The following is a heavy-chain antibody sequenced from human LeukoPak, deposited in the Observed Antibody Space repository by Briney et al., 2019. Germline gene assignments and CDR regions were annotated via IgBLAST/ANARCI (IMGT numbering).Heavy chain of an antibody. CDR1: GGSISTYY. Sequence: SETLSLTCTVPGGSISTYYWSWIRQPPGKGLELIAYISYSGSTNYNPSLNSRVIISVDTSKNQFSLKLSSVTAVDTAVYFCARGARYYDGSGYPAYYFDYWGQGTLVTVSS. J-gene: IGHJ4*02. D-gene: IGHD3-22*01. CDR2: ISYSGST. CDR3: ARGARYYDGSGYPAYYFDY. V-gene: IGHV4-59*01.